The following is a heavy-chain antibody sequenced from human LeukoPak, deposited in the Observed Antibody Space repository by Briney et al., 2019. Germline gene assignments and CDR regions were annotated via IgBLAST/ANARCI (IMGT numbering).Heavy chain of an antibody. CDR3: ARLRAAAAGTFDY. V-gene: IGHV4-39*01. CDR2: IYYSGST. CDR1: GGSISSSSYY. J-gene: IGHJ4*02. Sequence: SETLSLTCTVSGGSISSSSYYWCWIRQPPGKGLEWIGSIYYSGSTYYNPSLKSRVTISVDTSKNQFSLKLSSVTAADTAVYYCARLRAAAAGTFDYWGQGTLVTVSS. D-gene: IGHD6-13*01.